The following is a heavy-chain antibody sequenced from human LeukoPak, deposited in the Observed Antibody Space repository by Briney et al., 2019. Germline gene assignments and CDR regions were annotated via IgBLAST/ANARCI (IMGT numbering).Heavy chain of an antibody. J-gene: IGHJ4*02. D-gene: IGHD3-10*01. CDR2: IKEDGGQK. Sequence: GGSLRLSCAASGFTFSSYAMSWVRQTPGKGLEWVAGIKEDGGQKDYVASVRGRFTISRDNARNSLYLQMNNLSADDTAVYYCATGGPIGSSWGQGTLVIVSA. CDR1: GFTFSSYA. V-gene: IGHV3-7*01. CDR3: ATGGPIGSS.